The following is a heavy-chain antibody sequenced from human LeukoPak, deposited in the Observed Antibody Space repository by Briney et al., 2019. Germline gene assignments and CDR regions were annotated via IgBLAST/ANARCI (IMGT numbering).Heavy chain of an antibody. J-gene: IGHJ6*02. CDR3: ARGTPNHRITMVRGVRNGMDV. CDR2: IGTAGDT. D-gene: IGHD3-10*01. Sequence: GGSLRLSCAASGFTFSSYDMRWVRQATGKGLEWVSAIGTAGDTYYPGSVKGRFTIFRGNAKNSLYLQMNSLRAGDTAVYYCARGTPNHRITMVRGVRNGMDVWGQGTTVTVSS. CDR1: GFTFSSYD. V-gene: IGHV3-13*01.